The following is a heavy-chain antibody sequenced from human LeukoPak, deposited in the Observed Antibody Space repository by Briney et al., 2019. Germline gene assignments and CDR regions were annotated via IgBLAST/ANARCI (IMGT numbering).Heavy chain of an antibody. CDR3: ARDLRFGDYTAV. Sequence: RGGSLRLSCAASGFTFSSYTINWVRQAPGKGLEWVSSISTSSSSIYYADSVKGRFTISTDEAKNSLYLQMNSLRAEDTAVYYCARDLRFGDYTAVCGQGKMVTVSS. V-gene: IGHV3-21*01. J-gene: IGHJ3*01. CDR2: ISTSSSSI. D-gene: IGHD4-17*01. CDR1: GFTFSSYT.